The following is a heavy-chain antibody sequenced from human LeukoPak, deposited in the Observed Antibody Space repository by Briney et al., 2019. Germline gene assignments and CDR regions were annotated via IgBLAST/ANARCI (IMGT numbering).Heavy chain of an antibody. Sequence: PSETLSLTCTVSGGSITSSTYHWGWIRQPPGKGLEWIGSIYYTGSTYYNPSLKSRVTISIDTSKNQFSLNLTSVTAADTAVYFCARDKIVRAAHDAFDIWGQGTMVTVSS. CDR1: GGSITSSTYH. D-gene: IGHD3-10*01. CDR3: ARDKIVRAAHDAFDI. CDR2: IYYTGST. V-gene: IGHV4-39*07. J-gene: IGHJ3*02.